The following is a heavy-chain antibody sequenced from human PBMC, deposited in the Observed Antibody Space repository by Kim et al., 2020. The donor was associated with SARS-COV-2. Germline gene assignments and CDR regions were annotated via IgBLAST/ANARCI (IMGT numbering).Heavy chain of an antibody. CDR3: ASGLGYCSGGSCYDYGMDV. Sequence: SETLSLTCTVSGGSISSYYWSWIRQPPGKRLEWIGSIYYSGSTNYNPSLKSRVTISVDTSKNQFSRKLSSVTAADPAVYYCASGLGYCSGGSCYDYGMDVWGQGTTVTVSS. D-gene: IGHD2-15*01. J-gene: IGHJ6*02. V-gene: IGHV4-59*01. CDR1: GGSISSYY. CDR2: IYYSGST.